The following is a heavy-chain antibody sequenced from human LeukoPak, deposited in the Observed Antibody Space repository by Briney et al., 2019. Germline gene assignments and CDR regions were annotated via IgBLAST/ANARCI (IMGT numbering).Heavy chain of an antibody. CDR1: GYTLTELS. V-gene: IGHV1-24*01. CDR2: FDPEDGET. J-gene: IGHJ4*02. D-gene: IGHD5-12*01. Sequence: ASVKVSCKVSGYTLTELSMHWVRQAPGKGLEWMGGFDPEDGETIYAQKFQGRVTMTEDTSTDTAYMELSSLRSEDTAVYYCATDRGGGYEPGPTDFDYWGQGTLVTVSS. CDR3: ATDRGGGYEPGPTDFDY.